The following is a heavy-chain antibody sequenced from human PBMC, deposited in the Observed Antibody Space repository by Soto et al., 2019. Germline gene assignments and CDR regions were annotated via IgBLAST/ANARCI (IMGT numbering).Heavy chain of an antibody. CDR3: ASALYRSGTYYDFDN. V-gene: IGHV1-18*01. CDR1: GYTPTNYD. J-gene: IGHJ4*02. CDR2: ISAYNGNT. Sequence: QVPLVQSGAEVKKPGASVTVSCKTSGYTPTNYDIGWVRQAPGQGLEWMGWISAYNGNTNSARKLQGRLTMTTDTSTRTAYMELRSLRSDDTAVYYSASALYRSGTYYDFDNWGQGTLVTVSS. D-gene: IGHD1-26*01.